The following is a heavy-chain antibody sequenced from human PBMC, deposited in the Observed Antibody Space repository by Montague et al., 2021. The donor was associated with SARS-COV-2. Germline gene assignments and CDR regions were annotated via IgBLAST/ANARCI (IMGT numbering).Heavy chain of an antibody. CDR1: GGSISSSSYY. CDR2: IYYSGST. Sequence: SETLSLTSTVSGGSISSSSYYWGWIRQPPGKGLEWIGSIYYSGSTYYNPSLKSRVTISVDTSKNQFSLKLSSVTAADTAVYYCARQASRGITIFGVVTASYYFDYWGQGTLVTVSS. V-gene: IGHV4-39*01. CDR3: ARQASRGITIFGVVTASYYFDY. J-gene: IGHJ4*02. D-gene: IGHD3-3*01.